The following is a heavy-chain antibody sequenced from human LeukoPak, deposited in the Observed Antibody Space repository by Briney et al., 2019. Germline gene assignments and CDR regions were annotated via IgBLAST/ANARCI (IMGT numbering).Heavy chain of an antibody. Sequence: PSETLSLTCTVSGGSISSYYWSWIRQPPGKGLEWIGYIYYSGSTNYNPSLKSRVTISVDTSKNQFSLKLGSVTAADTAVYYCARSRRWDAFDIWGQGTMVTVSS. J-gene: IGHJ3*02. CDR1: GGSISSYY. CDR3: ARSRRWDAFDI. V-gene: IGHV4-59*01. D-gene: IGHD5-24*01. CDR2: IYYSGST.